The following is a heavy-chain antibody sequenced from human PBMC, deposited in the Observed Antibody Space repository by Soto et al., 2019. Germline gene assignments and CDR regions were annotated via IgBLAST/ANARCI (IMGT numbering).Heavy chain of an antibody. V-gene: IGHV1-2*02. CDR1: GYSFTGYY. J-gene: IGHJ4*02. D-gene: IGHD2-8*02. Sequence: HEHVVQSGAEVKRPGASLKVSCKASGYSFTGYYIHWVRQAPGQVLEWMGWINPDSGATNYAQNFQGRVTLTSDTSISTASMDLSSLTSDDTAVYYCARGDYGTGGYPFPYFDYRGQGTLVIVSS. CDR3: ARGDYGTGGYPFPYFDY. CDR2: INPDSGAT.